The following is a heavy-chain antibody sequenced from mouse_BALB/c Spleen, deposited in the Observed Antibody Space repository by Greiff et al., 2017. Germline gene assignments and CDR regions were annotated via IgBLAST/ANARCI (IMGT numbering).Heavy chain of an antibody. CDR3: TRVPTTALMDY. CDR2: ISSGGSYT. D-gene: IGHD1-2*01. V-gene: IGHV5-6-4*01. CDR1: GFTFSSYT. Sequence: EVQLVESGGGLVKPGGSLKLSCAASGFTFSSYTMSWVRQTPEKRLEWVATISSGGSYTYYPDSVKGRFTISRDNAKNTLYLQMSSLKSEDTAMYYCTRVPTTALMDYWGQGTSVTVSS. J-gene: IGHJ4*01.